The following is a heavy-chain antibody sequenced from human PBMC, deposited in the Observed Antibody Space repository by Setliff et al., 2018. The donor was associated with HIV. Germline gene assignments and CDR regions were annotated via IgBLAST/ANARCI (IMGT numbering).Heavy chain of an antibody. Sequence: SVKISCKDSGGTFSSYAISWVRKAPGQGLEWMRGIIPILGIANYEQKFQGRVTIPADESTSTAYMELSSLRSEDTAVYYCGRDGPPYYDSATRGDYWGQGTLVTVSS. CDR2: IIPILGIA. CDR1: GGTFSSYA. V-gene: IGHV1-69*10. J-gene: IGHJ4*02. CDR3: GRDGPPYYDSATRGDY. D-gene: IGHD3-22*01.